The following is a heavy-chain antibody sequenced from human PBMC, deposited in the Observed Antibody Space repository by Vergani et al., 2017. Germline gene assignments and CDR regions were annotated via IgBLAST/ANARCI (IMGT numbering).Heavy chain of an antibody. D-gene: IGHD2-8*01. Sequence: EVQLVESGGGLVKPGGSLRLSCAASGFTFSSYSMNWVRQAPGKGLEWVSSISSSSSYIYYADSVKRRFTISRDNAKNSLYLQMNSLRAEDTAVYYCARDTVRAFDIWGQGTMVTVSS. CDR1: GFTFSSYS. V-gene: IGHV3-21*01. CDR3: ARDTVRAFDI. CDR2: ISSSSSYI. J-gene: IGHJ3*02.